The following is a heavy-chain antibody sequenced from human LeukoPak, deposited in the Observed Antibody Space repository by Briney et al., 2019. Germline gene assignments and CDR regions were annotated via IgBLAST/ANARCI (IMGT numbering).Heavy chain of an antibody. CDR2: ISHDGGNE. V-gene: IGHV3-30*18. Sequence: PGRSLRLSCAGSGLTFSSYGMQWVRQAPGKGLEWVAVISHDGGNEYSADSVKGRFTISRDNSRNMLYLQMNSLRAEDTAVYYCAKDLYPYGSGSYLGYWGQGTLVTVSS. J-gene: IGHJ4*02. CDR3: AKDLYPYGSGSYLGY. D-gene: IGHD3-10*01. CDR1: GLTFSSYG.